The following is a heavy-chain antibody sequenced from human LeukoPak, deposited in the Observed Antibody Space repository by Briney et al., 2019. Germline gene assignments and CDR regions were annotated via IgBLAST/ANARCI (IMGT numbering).Heavy chain of an antibody. V-gene: IGHV4-34*01. CDR1: GGSFSGYY. J-gene: IGHJ5*02. D-gene: IGHD2-15*01. CDR3: ARSYCSGGSCHRRLFALKNNWFDP. Sequence: NTSETLSLTCAVYGGSFSGYYWSWIRQPPGKGLEWIGEINHSGSTNYNPSLKSRVTISVDTSKNQFSLKLSSVTAADTAVYYCARSYCSGGSCHRRLFALKNNWFDPWGQGTLVTVSS. CDR2: INHSGST.